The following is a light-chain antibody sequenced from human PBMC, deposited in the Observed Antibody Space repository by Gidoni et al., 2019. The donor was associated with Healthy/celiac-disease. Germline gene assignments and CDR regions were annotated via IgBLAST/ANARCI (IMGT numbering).Light chain of an antibody. CDR3: AAWDDSLSGLV. CDR2: RNN. V-gene: IGLV1-47*01. J-gene: IGLJ2*01. CDR1: SSNIGSNY. Sequence: QSVLTQPPSPSAPPGQSVTISCSGSSSNIGSNYIYWYQQLPGTATKLLIYRNNQRPSGVTDRFSGSKSGTSASLAISGLRSEDEADYYCAAWDDSLSGLVFGGGTKLTVL.